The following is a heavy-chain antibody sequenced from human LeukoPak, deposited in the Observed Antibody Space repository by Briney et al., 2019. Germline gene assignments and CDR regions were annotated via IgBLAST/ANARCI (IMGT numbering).Heavy chain of an antibody. CDR2: VYPGDSDA. CDR3: ARQFYYDRSGFFEGAY. J-gene: IGHJ4*02. CDR1: GYSFTSYW. Sequence: GESLKISCKGSGYSFTSYWIGWVRQMPGKGLEWMGSVYPGDSDARYSPSFQGQVTGSADRSISTAYLQWSSLKASDTAMYYCARQFYYDRSGFFEGAYWGQGSLVTVSS. D-gene: IGHD3-22*01. V-gene: IGHV5-51*01.